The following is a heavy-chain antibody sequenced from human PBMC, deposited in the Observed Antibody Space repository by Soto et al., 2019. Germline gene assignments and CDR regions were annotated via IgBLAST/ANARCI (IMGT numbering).Heavy chain of an antibody. Sequence: GASVKVSCKASGGTFSSYAISWVRQAPGQGLEWMGGIIPIFGTANYAQKFQGRVTITADKSTSTAYMELNSLRAEDTAVYYCAKDLSPKDSYYDILTGYYSPRYYYYYGMDVWGQGTTVTVSS. CDR3: AKDLSPKDSYYDILTGYYSPRYYYYYGMDV. J-gene: IGHJ6*02. D-gene: IGHD3-9*01. V-gene: IGHV1-69*06. CDR2: IIPIFGTA. CDR1: GGTFSSYA.